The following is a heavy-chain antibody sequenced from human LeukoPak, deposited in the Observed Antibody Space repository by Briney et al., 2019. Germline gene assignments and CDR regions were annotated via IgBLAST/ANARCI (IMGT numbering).Heavy chain of an antibody. CDR3: AKDPLSSGYGFGIYMDV. V-gene: IGHV3-30*18. Sequence: GGSLRLSCAASGFTFSSYGMHWVRQAPGKGLEWVAVISYDGSNKYYADSVKGRFTISRDNSKNTLYLQMNSLRAEDTAVYYCAKDPLSSGYGFGIYMDVWGKGTTVTVSS. J-gene: IGHJ6*03. CDR1: GFTFSSYG. CDR2: ISYDGSNK. D-gene: IGHD3-22*01.